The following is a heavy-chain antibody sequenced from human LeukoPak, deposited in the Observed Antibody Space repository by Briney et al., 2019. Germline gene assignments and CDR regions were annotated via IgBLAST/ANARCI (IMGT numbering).Heavy chain of an antibody. V-gene: IGHV3-73*01. CDR3: TGGGTAMVTGNY. Sequence: GGSLKLSCAASGFTFSGSAMRWVRQASGKGLEWVGRIRSKANSYATAYAASVKGRFTISRDDSKNTAYLQMNSLKTEDTAVYYCTGGGTAMVTGNYWGQGTLVTVSS. CDR1: GFTFSGSA. CDR2: IRSKANSYAT. J-gene: IGHJ4*02. D-gene: IGHD5-18*01.